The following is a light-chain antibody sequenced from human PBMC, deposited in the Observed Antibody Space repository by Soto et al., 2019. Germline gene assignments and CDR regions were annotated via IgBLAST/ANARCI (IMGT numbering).Light chain of an antibody. CDR2: DAS. CDR3: QQYKSYSWT. V-gene: IGKV1-5*01. Sequence: DIQMTQSPSTLSAFVGDRVTLTCRASQSINTCLAWYQRKPGKAPKLLIFDASTLESGVPSRFSGSGSGTEFTLTISSLQPDDFVTYYCQQYKSYSWTFGQGTKVEVQ. CDR1: QSINTC. J-gene: IGKJ1*01.